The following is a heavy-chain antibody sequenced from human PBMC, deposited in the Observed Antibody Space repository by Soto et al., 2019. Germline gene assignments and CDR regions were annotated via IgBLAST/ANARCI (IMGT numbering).Heavy chain of an antibody. CDR3: ARQQGYDILTGYLYGMDV. CDR2: IYYSGST. D-gene: IGHD3-9*01. Sequence: SETLSLTCTVSGGSISSSSYYWGWIRQPPGKWLEWIGSIYYSGSTYYNPSLKSRVTISVGTSKNQFSLKLSSVTAADTAVYYCARQQGYDILTGYLYGMDVWGQGTTVTVYS. V-gene: IGHV4-39*01. J-gene: IGHJ6*02. CDR1: GGSISSSSYY.